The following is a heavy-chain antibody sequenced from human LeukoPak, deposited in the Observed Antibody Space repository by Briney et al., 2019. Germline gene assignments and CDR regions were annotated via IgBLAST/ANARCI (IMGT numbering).Heavy chain of an antibody. D-gene: IGHD4-17*01. CDR2: ISSSSSYI. CDR3: ARSTYGDYSPYFDY. V-gene: IGHV3-21*01. Sequence: GGSLRLSCAASGFTFSSYSMNWVRQAPGKGLEWVSSISSSSSYIYYADSVKGRFTISRDNAKSSLYLQMNSLRAEDTAVYYCARSTYGDYSPYFDYWGQGTLVTVSS. J-gene: IGHJ4*02. CDR1: GFTFSSYS.